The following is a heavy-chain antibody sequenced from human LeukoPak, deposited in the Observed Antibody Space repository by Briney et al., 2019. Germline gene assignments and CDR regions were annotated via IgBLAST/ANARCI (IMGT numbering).Heavy chain of an antibody. CDR1: GYTFTGYY. Sequence: GASVKVSCKASGYTFTGYYMHWVRQAPGQGLEWMGWINPNSGGTNYAQKFQGRVTMTRDMSTSTVYMELSSLRSEDMAVYYCARVRDGYNFYLGYWGQGTLVTVSS. V-gene: IGHV1-2*02. CDR3: ARVRDGYNFYLGY. CDR2: INPNSGGT. J-gene: IGHJ4*02. D-gene: IGHD5-24*01.